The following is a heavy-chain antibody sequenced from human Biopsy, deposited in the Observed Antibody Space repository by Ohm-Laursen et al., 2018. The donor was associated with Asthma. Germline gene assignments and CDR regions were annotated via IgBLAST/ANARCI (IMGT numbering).Heavy chain of an antibody. V-gene: IGHV3-7*01. CDR2: IKHDGTEK. J-gene: IGHJ1*01. CDR1: GSTFSHYN. CDR3: ARTFHFWSPYHAEHYQL. Sequence: GSLRLSCAASGSTFSHYNMNWVRQAPGKGLEWVANIKHDGTEKNHVDSLKSRFTISRDNAKNSLYLQMNSLRAEDTAVYYCARTFHFWSPYHAEHYQLWGQGTLVTAPS. D-gene: IGHD3-3*02.